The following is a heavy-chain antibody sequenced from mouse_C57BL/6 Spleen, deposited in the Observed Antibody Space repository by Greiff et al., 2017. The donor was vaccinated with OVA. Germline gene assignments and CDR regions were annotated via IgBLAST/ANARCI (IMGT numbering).Heavy chain of an antibody. CDR2: ISDGGSYT. CDR1: GFTFSSYA. J-gene: IGHJ3*01. V-gene: IGHV5-4*01. D-gene: IGHD1-1*01. Sequence: EVKLVESGGGLVKPGGSLKLSCAASGFTFSSYAMSWVRQTPEKRLEWVATISDGGSYTYYPDNVKGRFTISRDNAKNNLYLQMSHLKSEDTAMYYCAREVGYYCSSYGFAYWGQGTLVTVSA. CDR3: AREVGYYCSSYGFAY.